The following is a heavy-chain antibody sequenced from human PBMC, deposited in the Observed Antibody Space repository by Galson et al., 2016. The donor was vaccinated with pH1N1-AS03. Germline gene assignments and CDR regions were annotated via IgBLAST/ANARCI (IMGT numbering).Heavy chain of an antibody. CDR3: ARTAGWLPDF. CDR1: GFSLTTSAVG. D-gene: IGHD3-9*01. V-gene: IGHV2-5*02. Sequence: PALVKPTQTLTLTCTFSGFSLTTSAVGVVWIRQPPGKALEWLALIYWDDDKRYNSSLKSRLTTTKDTSKNQVVLTMTNMDPVDTATYYCARTAGWLPDFWGQGTLVTVSS. CDR2: IYWDDDK. J-gene: IGHJ4*02.